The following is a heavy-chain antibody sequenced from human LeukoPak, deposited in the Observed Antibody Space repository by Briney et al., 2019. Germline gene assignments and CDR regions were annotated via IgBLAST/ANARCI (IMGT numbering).Heavy chain of an antibody. J-gene: IGHJ5*02. D-gene: IGHD3-16*02. CDR3: ARAYDYVWGSYRSENWFDP. CDR2: IYYSGST. CDR1: GGSISSYY. V-gene: IGHV4-59*01. Sequence: PSETLSLTCTVSGGSISSYYWSWLRQPPGKGLEWLGYIYYSGSTNYNPSLKSRVTISVDTSKNQFSLKLSSVTAADTAVYYCARAYDYVWGSYRSENWFDPWGQGTLVTVSS.